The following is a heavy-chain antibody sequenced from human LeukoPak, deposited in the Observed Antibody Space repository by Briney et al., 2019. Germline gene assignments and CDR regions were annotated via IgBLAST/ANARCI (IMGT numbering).Heavy chain of an antibody. D-gene: IGHD3-3*01. CDR1: GGSISSYY. J-gene: IGHJ4*02. Sequence: PSETLSPTCTVSGGSISSYYWSWIRQPAGKGLEWIGRIHTSGSTNYNPSLKSRVTMSVDTSKNQFSLKLSSVTAADTAVYYCARGLPYYDFWSGYSFDYWGQGTLVTVSS. V-gene: IGHV4-4*07. CDR3: ARGLPYYDFWSGYSFDY. CDR2: IHTSGST.